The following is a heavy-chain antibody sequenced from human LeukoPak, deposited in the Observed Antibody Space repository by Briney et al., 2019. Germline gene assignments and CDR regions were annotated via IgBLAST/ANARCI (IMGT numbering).Heavy chain of an antibody. D-gene: IGHD2-21*01. CDR2: IYTSGST. V-gene: IGHV4-4*07. Sequence: SETLSLTCTVSGDSISSYYWSWIRQPAGKGLEWIGRIYTSGSTNYNPSLKSRVTMSVDTSKNQFSLKLSSVTAADTAVYYCARGGYCGGDCLLGDDAFDIWGQGTMVTVSS. CDR1: GDSISSYY. CDR3: ARGGYCGGDCLLGDDAFDI. J-gene: IGHJ3*02.